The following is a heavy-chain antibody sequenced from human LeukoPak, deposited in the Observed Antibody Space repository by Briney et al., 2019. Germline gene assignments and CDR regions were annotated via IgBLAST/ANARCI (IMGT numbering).Heavy chain of an antibody. CDR3: ARFHYYDSSGYGVYFDY. D-gene: IGHD3-22*01. CDR2: IYYSGST. V-gene: IGHV4-59*01. J-gene: IGHJ4*02. Sequence: SENLSLTCTVSGGSISSYYWSWIRQPPGKGLEWIGYIYYSGSTNYNPSLKSRVTISVDTSKNQFSLKLSSVTAADTAVYYCARFHYYDSSGYGVYFDYWGQGTLVSVAS. CDR1: GGSISSYY.